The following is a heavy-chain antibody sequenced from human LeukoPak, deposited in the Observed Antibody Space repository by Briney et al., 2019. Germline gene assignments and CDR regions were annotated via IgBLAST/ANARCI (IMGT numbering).Heavy chain of an antibody. J-gene: IGHJ4*02. CDR3: ARSRSGYYEDY. V-gene: IGHV3-7*01. CDR1: GFTFSTSW. D-gene: IGHD3-22*01. CDR2: INEDGSEK. Sequence: GGSLRLSCAASGFTFSTSWMNWVRQAPGKGLEWVASINEDGSEKYYVDSVKGRFTISRDNAKNSLSLQVNSLSAEDTAVYYCARSRSGYYEDYWGQGTLVTVSS.